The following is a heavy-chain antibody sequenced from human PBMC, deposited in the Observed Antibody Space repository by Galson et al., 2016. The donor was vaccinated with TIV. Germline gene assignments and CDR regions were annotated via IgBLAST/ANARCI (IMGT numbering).Heavy chain of an antibody. CDR2: IWFDGSNI. CDR3: AREFADYYFDF. CDR1: GFTFASYG. D-gene: IGHD2-21*02. Sequence: SLRLSCAASGFTFASYGMHWVRQAPGKGLEWVAAIWFDGSNIHYADSVKGRFTISRDNPKNTVYLHMNSLRAEDTAVYCCAREFADYYFDFWGQGTLVTVSS. J-gene: IGHJ4*02. V-gene: IGHV3-33*01.